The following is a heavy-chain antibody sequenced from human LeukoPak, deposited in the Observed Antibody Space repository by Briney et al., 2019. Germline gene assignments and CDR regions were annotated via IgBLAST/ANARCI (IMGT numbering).Heavy chain of an antibody. Sequence: PSETLSLTCTVSGGSISSYYLSWIRQPPGKGLEWIGYIYYSGSTNYNPSLKSRVTISVDTSKNQFSLKLSSVTAADTAVYYCARDHFWSGYYKQDYYYYYMDVWGKGTTVTVSS. CDR1: GGSISSYY. CDR2: IYYSGST. V-gene: IGHV4-59*01. D-gene: IGHD3-3*02. CDR3: ARDHFWSGYYKQDYYYYYMDV. J-gene: IGHJ6*03.